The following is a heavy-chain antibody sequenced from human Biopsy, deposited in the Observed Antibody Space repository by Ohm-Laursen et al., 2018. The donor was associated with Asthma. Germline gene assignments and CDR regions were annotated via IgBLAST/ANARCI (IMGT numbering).Heavy chain of an antibody. J-gene: IGHJ4*02. D-gene: IGHD2-2*01. CDR2: INSVFGTT. CDR1: GGTFNTYV. Sequence: SVKVSCKSLGGTFNTYVIGWVRQAPGQGLEWMGGINSVFGTTTYPQKFQDRVTITADDSTSTVYMEWSSLRSEDTAVYYCARKAGSCISRTCYSLDFWGQGTLVTVSS. CDR3: ARKAGSCISRTCYSLDF. V-gene: IGHV1-69*13.